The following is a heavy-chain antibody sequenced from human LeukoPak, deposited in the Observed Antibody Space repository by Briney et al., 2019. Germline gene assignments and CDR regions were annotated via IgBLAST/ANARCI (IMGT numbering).Heavy chain of an antibody. V-gene: IGHV3-69-1*01. J-gene: IGHJ4*02. D-gene: IGHD6-13*01. Sequence: TGGSLRLSCAASGFTFSSYWMHWVRQAPGKGLEWVSGISGSGNTYYADSVKGRFTISRDNAKNSLYLQMNSLRAEDTALYYCARVAEAAAFDYWGQGTLVTVSS. CDR3: ARVAEAAAFDY. CDR1: GFTFSSYW. CDR2: ISGSGNT.